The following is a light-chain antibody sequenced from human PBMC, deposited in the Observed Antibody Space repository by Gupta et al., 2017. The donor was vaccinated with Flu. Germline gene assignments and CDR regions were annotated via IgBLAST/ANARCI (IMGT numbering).Light chain of an antibody. J-gene: IGLJ2*01. V-gene: IGLV2-14*04. CDR1: SSDVGAYNY. Sequence: SITISCTGTSSDVGAYNYVSWYQQHPGKAPKLMIYDVSNRPSGVSNRFSGSKSGNTASLTISGLQAEDEADYYCSSYTSSSTVVFGGGTKL. CDR2: DVS. CDR3: SSYTSSSTVV.